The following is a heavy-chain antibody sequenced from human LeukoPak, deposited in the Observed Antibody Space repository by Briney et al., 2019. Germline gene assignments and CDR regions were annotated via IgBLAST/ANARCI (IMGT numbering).Heavy chain of an antibody. D-gene: IGHD4-17*01. CDR3: ASSPDYGEGVLHY. Sequence: SESHSLTPTDPGASFSGSYFSWIRQPPENGMEKTRYFYYSRSTNYKPSLNSRVTMSVDKYTHHFSLTLKSVNASHTAVYYCASSPDYGEGVLHYWGQGTLVTVS. CDR2: FYYSRST. CDR1: GASFSGSY. V-gene: IGHV4-59*08. J-gene: IGHJ4*02.